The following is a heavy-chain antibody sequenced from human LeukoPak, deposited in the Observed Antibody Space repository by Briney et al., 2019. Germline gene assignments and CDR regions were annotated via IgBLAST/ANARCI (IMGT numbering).Heavy chain of an antibody. V-gene: IGHV4-4*07. CDR1: GGSISSYY. Sequence: SETLSLTCTVSGGSISSYYWSWIRQPAGKGLEWIGRIYTSGSTNYNPPLKSRVTMSVDTSKNQFSLKLSSVTAADTAVYYCARDAPKLVWSGYPYYFDYWGQGTLVTVSS. D-gene: IGHD3-3*01. CDR3: ARDAPKLVWSGYPYYFDY. CDR2: IYTSGST. J-gene: IGHJ4*02.